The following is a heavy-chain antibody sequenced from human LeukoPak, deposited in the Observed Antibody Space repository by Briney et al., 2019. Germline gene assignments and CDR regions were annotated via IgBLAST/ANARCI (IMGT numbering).Heavy chain of an antibody. CDR1: GFTFSSYA. D-gene: IGHD3-10*01. CDR3: AKDIGSGSFVFDP. V-gene: IGHV3-23*01. J-gene: IGHJ5*02. Sequence: GGSLRLSCAASGFTFSSYAMSWVRQAPGKGLEWVSAISGSGGSTYYADSVKGRFTISRDNSKNALYPQMNSLRAEDTAVYYCAKDIGSGSFVFDPWGQGTLVTVSS. CDR2: ISGSGGST.